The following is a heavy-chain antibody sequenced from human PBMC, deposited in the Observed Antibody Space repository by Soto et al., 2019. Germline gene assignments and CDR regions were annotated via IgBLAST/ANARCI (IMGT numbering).Heavy chain of an antibody. Sequence: GGSLRLSCAASGFTFSSYWMHWVRQAPGRGLVWVSRINSYGSSTSYADSVKGRFTISRDNAKNTLYLQMNSLRAEDTAVYYCARGYSSADPGGYDYWGQGTLVTVSS. V-gene: IGHV3-74*01. CDR3: ARGYSSADPGGYDY. D-gene: IGHD6-19*01. CDR2: INSYGSST. J-gene: IGHJ4*02. CDR1: GFTFSSYW.